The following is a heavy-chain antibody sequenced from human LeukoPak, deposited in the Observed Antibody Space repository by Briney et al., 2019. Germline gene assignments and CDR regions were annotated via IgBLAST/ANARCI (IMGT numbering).Heavy chain of an antibody. Sequence: GASVKVSCKASGFTFTSSAVQWVRQARGRRLEWIGWIVVGSGNTNYAQKFQERVAITRDMSTSTAYMELSSLRSEDTAVYYCAADPYGDYVGVYYYYGMDVWGQGTTVTVSS. J-gene: IGHJ6*02. V-gene: IGHV1-58*01. D-gene: IGHD4-17*01. CDR3: AADPYGDYVGVYYYYGMDV. CDR1: GFTFTSSA. CDR2: IVVGSGNT.